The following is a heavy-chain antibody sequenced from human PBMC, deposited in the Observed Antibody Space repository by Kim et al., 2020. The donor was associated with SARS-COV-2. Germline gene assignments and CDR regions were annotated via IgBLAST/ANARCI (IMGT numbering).Heavy chain of an antibody. D-gene: IGHD6-13*01. CDR3: ARSLYHARSSSWVRFDP. CDR1: GGSFSGYY. V-gene: IGHV4-34*01. Sequence: SETLSLTCAVYGGSFSGYYWSWIRQSPGKGLEWIGEIYHSGTTHYNPSLKSRVTISLDTSKNQFSLKLSSVTAADTAVYFCARSLYHARSSSWVRFDPWGRGTLVTVSS. CDR2: IYHSGTT. J-gene: IGHJ5*02.